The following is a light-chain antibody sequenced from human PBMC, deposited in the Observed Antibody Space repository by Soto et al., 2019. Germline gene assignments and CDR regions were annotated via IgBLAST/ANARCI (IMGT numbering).Light chain of an antibody. CDR2: AAS. CDR1: QGISSY. V-gene: IGKV1-9*01. J-gene: IGKJ5*01. CDR3: QQLNYYPIT. Sequence: DIQLTQSPSFLSASVGDRVTITCRASQGISSYLGWYQQKPGSAPKLLIYAASTLQSGVPSRFSGSGSGAEFTLTISSLQPEDFATYYCQQLNYYPITFGQGTRLDI.